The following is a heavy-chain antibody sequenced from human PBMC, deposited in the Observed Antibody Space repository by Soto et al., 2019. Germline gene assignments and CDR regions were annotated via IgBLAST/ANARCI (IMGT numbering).Heavy chain of an antibody. D-gene: IGHD3-3*01. CDR2: MTPISGDT. V-gene: IGHV1-8*02. CDR3: ARNLYKTWSFDH. CDR1: GYTFTNYD. J-gene: IGHJ4*02. Sequence: QVQLVQSGAEVKKPGASVKVSCKASGYTFTNYDINWVRQATGQGLEWVGWMTPISGDTGYAQNFQGRVTMTMDTPRSTAYLELSSLTSEDTAVYYCARNLYKTWSFDHWGQGTLVTVSS.